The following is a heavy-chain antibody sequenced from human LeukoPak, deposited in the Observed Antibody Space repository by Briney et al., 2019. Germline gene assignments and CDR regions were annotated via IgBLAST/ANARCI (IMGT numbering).Heavy chain of an antibody. Sequence: NPWGSLRLSCAASGFTFSDYYMSWIRQAPGKGLEWVSYISSSGSTIYYADSVKGRFTISRDNAKNSLYLQMNSLRAEDTAVYYCATDYYGSGSYFDYWGQGTLVTVSS. CDR2: ISSSGSTI. CDR3: ATDYYGSGSYFDY. V-gene: IGHV3-11*01. CDR1: GFTFSDYY. J-gene: IGHJ4*02. D-gene: IGHD3-10*01.